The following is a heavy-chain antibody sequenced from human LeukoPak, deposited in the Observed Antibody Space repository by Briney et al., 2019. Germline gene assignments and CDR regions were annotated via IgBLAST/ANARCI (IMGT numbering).Heavy chain of an antibody. Sequence: GGSLTLSCAVSGFTISTYSLNWVRQAPAKGLEWVSSISSNSKYIFYADSVKGRFTISRDNAKNSLYLQMNSLRGEDTAVYYCARDFPGLVVAAIDYWGQGTLVTVSS. CDR1: GFTISTYS. CDR2: ISSNSKYI. V-gene: IGHV3-21*01. D-gene: IGHD6-19*01. J-gene: IGHJ4*02. CDR3: ARDFPGLVVAAIDY.